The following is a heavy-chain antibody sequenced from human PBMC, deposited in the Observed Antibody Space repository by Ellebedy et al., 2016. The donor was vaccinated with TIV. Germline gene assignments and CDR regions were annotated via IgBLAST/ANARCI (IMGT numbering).Heavy chain of an antibody. Sequence: SVKVSXKASGGTFSSYAISWVRQAPGQGLEWMGGIIPIFGTANYAQKFQGRVTITADESTSTAYMELSSLRSEDTAVYYCASIEAYYDILTGYYTPNHYFDYWGQGTLVTVSS. V-gene: IGHV1-69*13. D-gene: IGHD3-9*01. CDR2: IIPIFGTA. CDR3: ASIEAYYDILTGYYTPNHYFDY. J-gene: IGHJ4*02. CDR1: GGTFSSYA.